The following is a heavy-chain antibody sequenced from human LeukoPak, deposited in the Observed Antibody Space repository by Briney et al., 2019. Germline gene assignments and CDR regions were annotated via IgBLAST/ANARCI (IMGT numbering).Heavy chain of an antibody. J-gene: IGHJ3*02. CDR3: ARVLGCTNGVCHDAFDI. D-gene: IGHD2-8*01. V-gene: IGHV3-7*01. CDR1: GFTFNSYS. Sequence: PGGSLRLSCAASGFTFNSYSMSWVRQAPGKGLEWVANIKEDGGEKFHVDSVKGRFTISRDNAKKSLYLQMNSLRAEDTAVYFCARVLGCTNGVCHDAFDIWGQRTVVTVSS. CDR2: IKEDGGEK.